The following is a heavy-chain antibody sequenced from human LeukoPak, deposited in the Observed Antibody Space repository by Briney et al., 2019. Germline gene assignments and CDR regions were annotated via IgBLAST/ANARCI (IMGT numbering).Heavy chain of an antibody. CDR1: GFTFSSYA. D-gene: IGHD1-26*01. CDR3: AKDREMYSGSCYGQEPIGY. Sequence: PGGSLRLSCAASGFTFSSYAMSWVRQAPGKGLEWVAVIWYDGSNKYYADSVKGRFTISRDNSKNTLYLQMNSLRAEDTAVYYCAKDREMYSGSCYGQEPIGYWGQGTLVTVSS. J-gene: IGHJ4*02. V-gene: IGHV3-33*06. CDR2: IWYDGSNK.